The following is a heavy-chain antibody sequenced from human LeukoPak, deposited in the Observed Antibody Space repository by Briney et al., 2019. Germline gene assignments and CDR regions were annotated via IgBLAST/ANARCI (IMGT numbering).Heavy chain of an antibody. V-gene: IGHV1-69*04. Sequence: GASVRVSCKASGGTFSSYAISWVRQAPGQGLEWMGRIIPILGIANYAQKFQGRVTMTTDTSTSTAYMELRSLRSDDTAVYYCAIVEMATNPPGYWGQGTLVTVSS. CDR3: AIVEMATNPPGY. CDR1: GGTFSSYA. D-gene: IGHD5-12*01. J-gene: IGHJ4*02. CDR2: IIPILGIA.